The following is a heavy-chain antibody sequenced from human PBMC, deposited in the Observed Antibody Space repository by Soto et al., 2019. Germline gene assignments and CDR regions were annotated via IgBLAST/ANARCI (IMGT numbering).Heavy chain of an antibody. J-gene: IGHJ1*01. V-gene: IGHV4-59*08. CDR1: GGSISSYY. CDR2: IYYSGST. D-gene: IGHD6-13*01. Sequence: SETLSLTCAVSGGSISSYYWSWIRQPPGKGLEWIGYIYYSGSTNYNPSLKSRVTISVDTSKNQFSLKLSSVTAADTAVYYCARHNSSSWEDGAEYFQHWGQGTLVNVSS. CDR3: ARHNSSSWEDGAEYFQH.